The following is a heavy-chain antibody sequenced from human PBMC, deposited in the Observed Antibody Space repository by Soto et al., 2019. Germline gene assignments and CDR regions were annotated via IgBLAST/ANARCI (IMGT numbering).Heavy chain of an antibody. Sequence: SETLSLTCAVYGRSFSGYYWSWIRQPPGKGLEWIGEINHSGSTNYNPSLKSRVTISVDTSKNQFSLKLSSVTAADTAVYYCAIGVYDFWSGNWFDPWGQGTLVTVSS. CDR1: GRSFSGYY. CDR2: INHSGST. D-gene: IGHD3-3*01. CDR3: AIGVYDFWSGNWFDP. V-gene: IGHV4-34*01. J-gene: IGHJ5*02.